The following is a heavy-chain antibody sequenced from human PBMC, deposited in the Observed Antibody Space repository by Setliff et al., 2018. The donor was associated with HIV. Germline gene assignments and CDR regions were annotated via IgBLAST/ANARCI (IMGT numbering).Heavy chain of an antibody. J-gene: IGHJ4*02. V-gene: IGHV1-18*01. CDR1: GGTFSSYA. CDR2: ISGYNGIT. Sequence: ASVKVSCKTSGGTFSSYAISWVRQAPGQGLEWMGWISGYNGITKYSQKLQGRVTMTTDTSTRTAYMELRSLRSDDTAVYYCARDLDSSGYFNSLNYWGQGTLVTVSS. CDR3: ARDLDSSGYFNSLNY. D-gene: IGHD3-22*01.